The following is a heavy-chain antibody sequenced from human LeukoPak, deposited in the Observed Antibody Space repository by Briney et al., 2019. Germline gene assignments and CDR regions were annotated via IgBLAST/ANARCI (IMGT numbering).Heavy chain of an antibody. CDR3: AKVVSSGWSVPSDY. CDR1: GFTFSSYA. Sequence: PGRSLRLSCAASGFTFSSYAMSWVRQAPGKGLEWVSAISGSGGSTYYADSVKGRFTISRDNSKNTLYLQMNSLRAEDTAVYYCAKVVSSGWSVPSDYWGQGTLVTVSS. J-gene: IGHJ4*02. D-gene: IGHD6-19*01. V-gene: IGHV3-23*01. CDR2: ISGSGGST.